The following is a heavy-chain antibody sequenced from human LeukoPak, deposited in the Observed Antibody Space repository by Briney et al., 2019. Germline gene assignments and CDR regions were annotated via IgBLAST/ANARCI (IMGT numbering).Heavy chain of an antibody. D-gene: IGHD6-19*01. V-gene: IGHV3-66*01. CDR3: ARDLAGALDF. CDR2: FYGGGGI. Sequence: GGSLRLSCAASRFAVSGIHMSWVRQAPGKGLEWVSVFYGGGGIYYADSVRGRFTISRDNSKNTLYLEMNGLRGEDTAIYYCARDLAGALDFWGQGTVVTVSS. J-gene: IGHJ4*02. CDR1: RFAVSGIH.